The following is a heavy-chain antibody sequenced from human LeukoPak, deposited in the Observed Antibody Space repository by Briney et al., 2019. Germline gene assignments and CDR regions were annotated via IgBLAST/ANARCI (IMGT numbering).Heavy chain of an antibody. V-gene: IGHV1-58*02. D-gene: IGHD3-22*01. CDR2: IVVDSGNT. CDR1: GFTFSSSV. J-gene: IGHJ4*02. CDR3: AAERHDSSGYYYFDY. Sequence: GTSVKVSCKASGFTFSSSVMKWVRQARGQHLEWIGWIVVDSGNTNYAQKFQERVTITRDMSTSTAYMELSSLTSEDTAVYYCAAERHDSSGYYYFDYWGQGTLVTVSS.